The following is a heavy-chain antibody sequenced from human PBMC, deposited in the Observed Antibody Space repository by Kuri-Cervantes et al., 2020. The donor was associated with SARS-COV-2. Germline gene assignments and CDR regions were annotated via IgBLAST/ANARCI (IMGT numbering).Heavy chain of an antibody. Sequence: GESLKISCEVSGFTFSGHAMHWVRQAPGKGLEWVAVISSDGGNKYYADSVRGRFTISRDNSKNTLYLRLNTLRAEDTAVYHCAREYVYDTTGYFYWYFDLWGRGTLVTVSS. CDR1: GFTFSGHA. J-gene: IGHJ2*01. CDR2: ISSDGGNK. D-gene: IGHD3-22*01. V-gene: IGHV3-30-3*01. CDR3: AREYVYDTTGYFYWYFDL.